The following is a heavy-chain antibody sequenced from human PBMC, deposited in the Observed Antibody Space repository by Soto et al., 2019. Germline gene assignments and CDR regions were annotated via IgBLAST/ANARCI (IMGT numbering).Heavy chain of an antibody. CDR1: GYSFTSYC. CDR2: IDPSDSYT. CDR3: ARYPAYYDSSGYYYYFDY. Sequence: PGQSLKISCKVSGYSFTSYCISWVRQMPGKGLEWMGRIDPSDSYTNYSPSFQGHVTISADKSISTAYLQWSSLKASDTAMYYCARYPAYYDSSGYYYYFDYWGQGTLVTVSS. V-gene: IGHV5-10-1*01. D-gene: IGHD3-22*01. J-gene: IGHJ4*02.